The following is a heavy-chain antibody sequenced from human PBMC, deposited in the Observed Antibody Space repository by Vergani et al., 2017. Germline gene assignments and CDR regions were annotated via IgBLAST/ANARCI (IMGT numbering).Heavy chain of an antibody. V-gene: IGHV4-39*01. CDR3: ARHSTVELLVKLGWIDP. CDR1: GASIRSSNYY. J-gene: IGHJ5*02. CDR2: IYYSGST. D-gene: IGHD6-19*01. Sequence: QLQLQESGPGLVKPSATLSLTCSVSGASIRSSNYYWGWIQPPGKGLEWIASIYYSGSTYYNPSLKSRVTISVDTSKNQFSLKLSSVTAADTAVYFCARHSTVELLVKLGWIDPWGQGILVTVSS.